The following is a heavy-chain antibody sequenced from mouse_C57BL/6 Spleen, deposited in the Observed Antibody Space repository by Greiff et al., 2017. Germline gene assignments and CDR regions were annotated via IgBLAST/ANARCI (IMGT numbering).Heavy chain of an antibody. CDR3: TAYWMRDY. J-gene: IGHJ4*01. CDR1: GFTFSNYW. CDR2: IRLKSDTYAT. D-gene: IGHD2-10*01. Sequence: EVMLVESGGGLVQPGGSMTLSCVASGFTFSNYWMNWVRQSPETGLAWVAQIRLKSDTYATHYAESVKGRLTISRVDSKSSVDLQMNNLRAEDTGIYDCTAYWMRDYWGQGTSVTVSS. V-gene: IGHV6-3*01.